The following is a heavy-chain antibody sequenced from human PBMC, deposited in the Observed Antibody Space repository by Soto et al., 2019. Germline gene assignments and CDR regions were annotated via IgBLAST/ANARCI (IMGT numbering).Heavy chain of an antibody. CDR2: ISSSSCTI. D-gene: IGHD5-18*01. V-gene: IGHV3-48*01. CDR3: GRGLQRWFPDGMGV. J-gene: IGHJ6*02. Sequence: EVQLVESGGGLVQPGGSLRLSCTASGFTFSSYSMNWVRQAPGKGLEWVSYISSSSCTIYYADSVKGRFTSSRDNAQNSLFLAGECLRAEDTAGYYCGRGLQRWFPDGMGVLGQGTTVTVSS. CDR1: GFTFSSYS.